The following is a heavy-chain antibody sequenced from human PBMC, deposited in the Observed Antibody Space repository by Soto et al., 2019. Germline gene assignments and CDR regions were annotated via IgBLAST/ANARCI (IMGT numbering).Heavy chain of an antibody. J-gene: IGHJ4*02. CDR3: AKDPKGGIVGATTLADY. Sequence: GGSLRLSCAASGFTFSSYAMSWVRQAPGKGLEWVSAISGSGGSTYYADSVKGRFTISRDNSKNTLYLQMNSLRAEDTAVYYCAKDPKGGIVGATTLADYWGQGTLVTVSS. CDR2: ISGSGGST. CDR1: GFTFSSYA. V-gene: IGHV3-23*01. D-gene: IGHD1-26*01.